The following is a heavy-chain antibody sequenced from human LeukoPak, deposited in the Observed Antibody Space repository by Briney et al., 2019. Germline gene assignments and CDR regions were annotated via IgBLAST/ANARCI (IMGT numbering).Heavy chain of an antibody. CDR3: ARGGRSYGMDV. J-gene: IGHJ6*02. V-gene: IGHV3-13*04. CDR1: GFTFSNYD. Sequence: GGSLRLSCAASGFTFSNYDMHWVRQPTGKGLEWVSAISPAGDTYYSGSVKGRFTISRDNAKNSLYLQMNSLRAEDTALYYCARGGRSYGMDVWGQGTTVTVSS. CDR2: ISPAGDT.